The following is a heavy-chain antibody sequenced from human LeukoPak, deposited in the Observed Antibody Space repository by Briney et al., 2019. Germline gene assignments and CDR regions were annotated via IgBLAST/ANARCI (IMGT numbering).Heavy chain of an antibody. CDR1: GGSISSGSYY. Sequence: SQTLSPTCTVSGGSISSGSYYWSWIRQPAGKGLEWIGRIYTSGSTNYNPSLKSRVTISVDTSKNQFSLKLSSVTAADTAVYYCARSKYYYDSSPPDYWGQGTLVTVSS. J-gene: IGHJ4*02. D-gene: IGHD3-22*01. V-gene: IGHV4-61*02. CDR2: IYTSGST. CDR3: ARSKYYYDSSPPDY.